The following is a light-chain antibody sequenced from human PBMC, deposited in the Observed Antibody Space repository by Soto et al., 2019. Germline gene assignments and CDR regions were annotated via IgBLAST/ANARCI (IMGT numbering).Light chain of an antibody. V-gene: IGKV3-15*01. CDR3: QQYVTSSPRT. CDR1: QSVGSN. CDR2: GAS. J-gene: IGKJ1*01. Sequence: EIVMTQSPATLSVSPGERATLSCRASQSVGSNLAWYQQKPGQAPRLLIYGASTRVTGIPARISGSGSGTDFALTISNVQSEDFAVYYCQQYVTSSPRTFGQGTKVEIK.